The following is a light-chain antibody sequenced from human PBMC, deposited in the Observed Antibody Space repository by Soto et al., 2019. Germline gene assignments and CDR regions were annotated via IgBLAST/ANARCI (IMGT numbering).Light chain of an antibody. Sequence: QSVLTQPPSASGTPGQRVTISCSGSSSNIGSNTVNWYQQLPGTAPRLLIYGNNQRPSGVPDRFSGSKSGTSGSLAISGLQSEDEADYYCAAWDDSLNGPFVFGSGTKVTVL. CDR2: GNN. CDR1: SSNIGSNT. V-gene: IGLV1-44*01. J-gene: IGLJ1*01. CDR3: AAWDDSLNGPFV.